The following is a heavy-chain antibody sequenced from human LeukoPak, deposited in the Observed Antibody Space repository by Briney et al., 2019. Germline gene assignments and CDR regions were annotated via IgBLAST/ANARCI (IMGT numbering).Heavy chain of an antibody. V-gene: IGHV3-74*01. CDR3: ARSDYFDY. CDR1: GFTFSNYW. CDR2: INSDGSST. Sequence: GGSLRLSCAASGFTFSNYWMHWVRQAPGKGLIWVSRINSDGSSTNYADSVKGRFTISSDNAKNTLYPQMNSLRAEDTAVYYCARSDYFDYWGQGTLVTVSS. J-gene: IGHJ4*02.